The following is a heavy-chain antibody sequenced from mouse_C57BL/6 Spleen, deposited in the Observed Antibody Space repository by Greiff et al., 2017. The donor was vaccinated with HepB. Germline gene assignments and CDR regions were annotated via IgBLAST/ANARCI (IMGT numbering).Heavy chain of an antibody. V-gene: IGHV5-6*01. Sequence: EVMLVESGGDLVKPGGSLKLSCAASGFTFSSYGMSWVRQTPDKRLEWVATISSGGSYTYYPDSVKGRFTISRDNAKNTLYLQMSSLKSEDTAMFYCARHPHYDYDEGYYAMDYWGQGTSVTVSS. CDR3: ARHPHYDYDEGYYAMDY. D-gene: IGHD2-4*01. CDR2: ISSGGSYT. CDR1: GFTFSSYG. J-gene: IGHJ4*01.